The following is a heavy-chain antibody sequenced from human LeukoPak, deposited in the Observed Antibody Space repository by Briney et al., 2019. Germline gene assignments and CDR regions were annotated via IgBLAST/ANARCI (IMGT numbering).Heavy chain of an antibody. CDR2: ICSSGNTI. D-gene: IGHD6-6*01. J-gene: IGHJ3*02. Sequence: GRTLRLSCAASEFTLTSYELNWVRQAPGKGREWGSDICSSGNTIAFADSVKGRFTLARDNAETSLYLQVISLRAEDTAVYYCARGPSIAARYDAFDIWGQGTMVTVSS. CDR3: ARGPSIAARYDAFDI. V-gene: IGHV3-48*03. CDR1: EFTLTSYE.